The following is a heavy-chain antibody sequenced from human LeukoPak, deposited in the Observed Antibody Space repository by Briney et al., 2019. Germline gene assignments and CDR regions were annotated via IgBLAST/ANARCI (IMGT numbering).Heavy chain of an antibody. CDR1: GGTFGSYA. J-gene: IGHJ4*02. CDR3: AIGSGWLFDY. V-gene: IGHV1-69*04. CDR2: IIPIFGIA. D-gene: IGHD6-25*01. Sequence: KVSCKASGGTFGSYAISWVRQAPGQGLEWMGRIIPIFGIANYAQKFQGRVTITADKSTSTAYMELSSLRSEDTAVYYCAIGSGWLFDYWGQGTLVTVSS.